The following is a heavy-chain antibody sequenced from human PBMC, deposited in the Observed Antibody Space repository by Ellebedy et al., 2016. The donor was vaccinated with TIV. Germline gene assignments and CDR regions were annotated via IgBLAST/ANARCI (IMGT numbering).Heavy chain of an antibody. Sequence: GGSLRLXXAASGFTFSDYYMTWIRQAPGKGLEWLSYISNSGSVMYYADSVKGRFTISRDNAENSLHLQMNSLRAEDTAFYYCVRGRRYNSNPFEYWGQGTLVTVSS. CDR2: ISNSGSVM. J-gene: IGHJ4*02. CDR3: VRGRRYNSNPFEY. D-gene: IGHD1-14*01. CDR1: GFTFSDYY. V-gene: IGHV3-11*01.